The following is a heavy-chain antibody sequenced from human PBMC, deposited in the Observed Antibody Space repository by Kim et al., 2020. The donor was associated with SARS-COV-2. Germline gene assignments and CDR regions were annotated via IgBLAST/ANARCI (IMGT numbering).Heavy chain of an antibody. Sequence: SVKGRFTIPRDNSKNTLYRQMNSLRAEDTGVYYCARDRGQQRLEGDFDYWGQGTLVTVSS. J-gene: IGHJ4*02. V-gene: IGHV3-30*07. D-gene: IGHD6-25*01. CDR3: ARDRGQQRLEGDFDY.